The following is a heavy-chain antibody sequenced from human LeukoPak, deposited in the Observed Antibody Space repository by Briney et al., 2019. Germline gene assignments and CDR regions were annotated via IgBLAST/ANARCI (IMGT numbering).Heavy chain of an antibody. CDR1: GFTFDDYG. D-gene: IGHD3-10*01. CDR3: ARVYYGSGSYLFDY. V-gene: IGHV3-20*01. CDR2: INWNGGST. Sequence: GGSLRLSCAASGFTFDDYGMSWVRPGPGKGLEWVSGINWNGGSTGYADSVKGRFTIATDNAKNSLYLQMNSLRAEDTALYHCARVYYGSGSYLFDYWGQGTLVTVSS. J-gene: IGHJ4*02.